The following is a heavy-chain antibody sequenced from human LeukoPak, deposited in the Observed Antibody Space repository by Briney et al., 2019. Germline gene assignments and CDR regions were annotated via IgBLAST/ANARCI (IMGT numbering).Heavy chain of an antibody. J-gene: IGHJ5*02. Sequence: GGSLRLSRAAAGFTFSSYAMSWVRQAPGKGLEWVSSISGSGGSTFYADSVKGRFTISRDNSKNTLYLQMNSLRAEDTALYYCAKGAAAGRQDPNYNWFDPWGQGTLVTVSS. CDR2: ISGSGGST. D-gene: IGHD6-13*01. CDR1: GFTFSSYA. V-gene: IGHV3-23*01. CDR3: AKGAAAGRQDPNYNWFDP.